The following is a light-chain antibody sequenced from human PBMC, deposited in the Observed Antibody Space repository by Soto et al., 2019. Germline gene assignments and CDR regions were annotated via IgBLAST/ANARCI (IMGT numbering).Light chain of an antibody. V-gene: IGKV3-20*01. CDR1: QSVSSSF. CDR2: GTS. J-gene: IGKJ1*01. Sequence: EIVLTQSPGTLSLSRGERATFSCRASQSVSSSFLTWYQHRLGRPPRLLIYGTSNRATGIPDRFSGSGSGTDLTLTISRLEPEDIAVYYCHQYGSSPWKFGKSTKVDI. CDR3: HQYGSSPWK.